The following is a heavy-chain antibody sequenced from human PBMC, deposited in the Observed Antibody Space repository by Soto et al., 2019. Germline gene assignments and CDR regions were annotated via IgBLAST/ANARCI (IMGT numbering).Heavy chain of an antibody. CDR1: GGSFSGYY. J-gene: IGHJ4*02. CDR3: KRHEGGAAADRPLDY. CDR2: INHSGST. D-gene: IGHD6-13*01. Sequence: SETLSLTCAVYGGSFSGYYWSWIRQPPGKGLEWIGEINHSGSTNYNPSLKSRVTISVDTSKNQFSLKLSSVTAADTAVYYCKRHEGGAAADRPLDYWGQGTLVTVSS. V-gene: IGHV4-34*01.